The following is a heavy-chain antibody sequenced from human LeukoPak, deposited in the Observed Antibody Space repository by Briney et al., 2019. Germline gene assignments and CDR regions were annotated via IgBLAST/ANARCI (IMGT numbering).Heavy chain of an antibody. V-gene: IGHV3-23*01. D-gene: IGHD2-2*01. CDR1: GLSFGFYA. CDR3: TKDVSVVLATINY. J-gene: IGHJ4*02. Sequence: GGSLRLSCAASGLSFGFYAMSWVRQAPGKGLEWVSSISGGGAGTYYADSVWGRFTISRDNSKNTLYLQMDSLRAEDTAMYYCTKDVSVVLATINYWGQGTLVTVSS. CDR2: ISGGGAGT.